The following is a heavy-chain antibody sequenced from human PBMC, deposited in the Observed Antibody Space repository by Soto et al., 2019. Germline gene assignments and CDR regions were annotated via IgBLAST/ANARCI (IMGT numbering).Heavy chain of an antibody. J-gene: IGHJ4*02. Sequence: ASVKVSCKASGYTFTSYGISWVRQAPGQGLEWMGWISAYNVNTNYAQKLQGRVTMTTDTSTSTAYMELRSLRSDDTAVYYCARTAAFRYSYGIDYWGQGTLVTVSS. CDR3: ARTAAFRYSYGIDY. V-gene: IGHV1-18*01. D-gene: IGHD5-18*01. CDR1: GYTFTSYG. CDR2: ISAYNVNT.